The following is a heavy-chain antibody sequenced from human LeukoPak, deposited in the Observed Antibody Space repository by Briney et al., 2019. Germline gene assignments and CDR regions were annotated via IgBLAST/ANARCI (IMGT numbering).Heavy chain of an antibody. V-gene: IGHV3-21*01. D-gene: IGHD4-17*01. CDR3: ARPTVTHLDY. CDR1: GFTFSSYW. Sequence: PGGSLRLSCAASGFTFSSYWMSWVRQAPGKGLEWVSSISSSSSYIYYADSVKGRFTISRDNAKNSLYLQMNSLRAEDTAVYYCARPTVTHLDYWGQGTLVTVSS. CDR2: ISSSSSYI. J-gene: IGHJ4*02.